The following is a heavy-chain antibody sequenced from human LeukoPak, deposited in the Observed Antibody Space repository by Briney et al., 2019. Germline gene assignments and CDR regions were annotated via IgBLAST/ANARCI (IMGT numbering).Heavy chain of an antibody. CDR2: INHSEST. CDR3: ARGRAARMFDY. V-gene: IGHV4-34*01. J-gene: IGHJ4*02. Sequence: SETLSLTCAVYGGSFSGYYWSWIRQPPGKGLEWIGEINHSESTNYNPSLKSRVTISVDTSKNQFSLKLSSVTAADTAVYYCARGRAARMFDYWGQGTLVTVSS. CDR1: GGSFSGYY. D-gene: IGHD6-6*01.